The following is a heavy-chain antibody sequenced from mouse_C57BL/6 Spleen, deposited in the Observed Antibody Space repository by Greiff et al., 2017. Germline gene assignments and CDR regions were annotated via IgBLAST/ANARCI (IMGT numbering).Heavy chain of an antibody. Sequence: EVQRVESGPELVKPGASVKIPCKAFGYTFTDYNMDWVKQSHGKSLEWIGDINPNNGGTIYNQKFKGKATLTVDKSSSTAYMELRSLTSEDTAVYYCARWTAQATRFAYWGQGTLVTVSA. CDR1: GYTFTDYN. CDR2: INPNNGGT. V-gene: IGHV1-18*01. J-gene: IGHJ3*01. D-gene: IGHD3-2*02. CDR3: ARWTAQATRFAY.